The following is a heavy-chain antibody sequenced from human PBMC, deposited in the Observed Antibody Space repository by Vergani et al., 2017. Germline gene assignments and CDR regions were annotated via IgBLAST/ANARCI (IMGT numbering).Heavy chain of an antibody. CDR1: GGSISSGDYY. V-gene: IGHV4-30-4*01. D-gene: IGHD3-3*01. Sequence: QVQLQESGPGLVKPSQTLSLTCTVSGGSISSGDYYWSWIRQPPGKGLEWIGYIYYSGSTYYNPSLKSRVTISVDTSKNQFSLKLSSVTAADTAVYYCARDGLSYYDFWSGFYYYYMDVWGKGTTVTVSS. CDR3: ARDGLSYYDFWSGFYYYYMDV. CDR2: IYYSGST. J-gene: IGHJ6*03.